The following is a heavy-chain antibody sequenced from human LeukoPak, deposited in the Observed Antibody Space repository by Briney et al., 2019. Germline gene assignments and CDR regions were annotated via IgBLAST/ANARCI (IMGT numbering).Heavy chain of an antibody. CDR3: ARLTADYCYYGMDV. D-gene: IGHD6-13*01. Sequence: PSETLSLTCTVSGGSISSYYWSWIRQPPGKGLEWIGYIYYSGSTNYNPSLKSRVTISVDTSKNQFSLKLSSVTAADTAVYYCARLTADYCYYGMDVWGQGTTVTVSS. CDR1: GGSISSYY. V-gene: IGHV4-59*01. J-gene: IGHJ6*02. CDR2: IYYSGST.